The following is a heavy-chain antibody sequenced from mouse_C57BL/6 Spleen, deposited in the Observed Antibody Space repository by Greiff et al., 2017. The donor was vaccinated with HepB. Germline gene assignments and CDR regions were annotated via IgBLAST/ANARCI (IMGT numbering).Heavy chain of an antibody. J-gene: IGHJ1*03. D-gene: IGHD1-1*01. V-gene: IGHV1-18*01. CDR3: ASNYYGSSYWYFDV. Sequence: EVQLQESGPELVKPGASVKIPCKASGYTFTDYNMDWVKQSHGKSLEWIGDINPNNGGTIYNQKFKGKATLTVDKSSSTAYMELRSLTSEDTAVYYCASNYYGSSYWYFDVWGTGTTVTVSS. CDR1: GYTFTDYN. CDR2: INPNNGGT.